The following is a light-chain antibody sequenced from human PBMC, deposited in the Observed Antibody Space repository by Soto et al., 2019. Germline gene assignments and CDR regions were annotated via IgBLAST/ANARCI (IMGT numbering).Light chain of an antibody. V-gene: IGLV2-14*01. Sequence: QSVLTQPASVSGSPGQSITISCTGTSSVVGGYNFVSWYQQHPGKAPKLLIYDVSDRPSGVSNRFSGSKSGNTASLTISGLQAEDEADYSCSSYTISSTYVFRTGTKVTVL. CDR2: DVS. CDR1: SSVVGGYNF. J-gene: IGLJ1*01. CDR3: SSYTISSTYV.